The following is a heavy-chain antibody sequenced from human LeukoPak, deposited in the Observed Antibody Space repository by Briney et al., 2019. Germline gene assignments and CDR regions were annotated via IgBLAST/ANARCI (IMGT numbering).Heavy chain of an antibody. Sequence: SETLSLTCTVSGGSISSYYWSWIRQPAGKGLEWIGRLYTSGSTNYNPSLKSRVTMSVHKSKNQFSLKLSSVTAADTAVYYCARDGSGWYQYYFDYWGQGTLLTVSS. CDR1: GGSISSYY. CDR2: LYTSGST. V-gene: IGHV4-4*07. CDR3: ARDGSGWYQYYFDY. J-gene: IGHJ4*02. D-gene: IGHD6-19*01.